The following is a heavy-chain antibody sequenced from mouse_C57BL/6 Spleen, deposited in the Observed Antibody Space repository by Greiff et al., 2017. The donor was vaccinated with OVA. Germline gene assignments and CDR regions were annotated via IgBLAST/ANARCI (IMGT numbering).Heavy chain of an antibody. Sequence: QVHVKQPGAELVRPGTSVKLSCKASGYTFTSYWMHWVKQRPGQGLEWIGVIDPSDSYTNYNQKFKGKATLTVDTSSSTAYMQLSSLAAEDSAVYYCARCGKNYWGQGTTLTVSS. D-gene: IGHD1-1*02. CDR2: IDPSDSYT. CDR1: GYTFTSYW. CDR3: ARCGKNY. V-gene: IGHV1-59*01. J-gene: IGHJ2*01.